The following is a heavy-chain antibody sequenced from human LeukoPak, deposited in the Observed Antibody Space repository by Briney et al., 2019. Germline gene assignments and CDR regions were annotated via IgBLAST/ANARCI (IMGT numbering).Heavy chain of an antibody. V-gene: IGHV3-48*02. D-gene: IGHD3-10*01. CDR3: AREGYGSHALDI. CDR2: ISTGGTTM. Sequence: GGSLRLSCAASEITFSSYTMNWVRQAPGRGLEWVSYISTGGTTMSYADSVKGRFAISRDNAKNSLYLQMNSLRDEDTAVYYCAREGYGSHALDIWGQGTMVTVSS. CDR1: EITFSSYT. J-gene: IGHJ3*02.